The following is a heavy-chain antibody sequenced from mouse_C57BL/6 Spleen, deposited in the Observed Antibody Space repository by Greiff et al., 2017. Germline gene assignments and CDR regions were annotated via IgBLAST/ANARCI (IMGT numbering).Heavy chain of an antibody. CDR3: APGTVDAMDY. D-gene: IGHD1-1*01. J-gene: IGHJ4*01. Sequence: VQLQQPGAELVKPGASVKLSCKASGYTFTSYCMHWVKQRPGQGLEWIGMIYPNGGTTNYTAKFKGKATLTVDKTSSASYMQLSSLTSEDSAVYYCAPGTVDAMDYWGQGTSVTVSS. V-gene: IGHV1-64*01. CDR1: GYTFTSYC. CDR2: IYPNGGTT.